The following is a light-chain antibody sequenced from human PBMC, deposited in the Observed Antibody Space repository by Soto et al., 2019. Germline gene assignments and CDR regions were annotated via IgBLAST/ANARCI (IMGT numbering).Light chain of an antibody. J-gene: IGLJ1*01. CDR1: SGHSSYA. V-gene: IGLV4-69*01. CDR2: LNSDGSH. Sequence: QPVLTQSPSASASLGASVKLTCTLSSGHSSYAIAWHQQQPEKGPRYLMKLNSDGSHSKGDGIPDRFSGSSSGAERYLTIXXXXXXXEXXYYCQTWGTGIHYVFGTGTKVTVL. CDR3: QTWGTGIHYV.